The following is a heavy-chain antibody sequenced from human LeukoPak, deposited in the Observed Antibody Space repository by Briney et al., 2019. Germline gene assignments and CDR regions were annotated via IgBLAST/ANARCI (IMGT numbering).Heavy chain of an antibody. CDR3: VTAGGSGSYGRFDP. Sequence: PGGSLRLSCAASGFMFSAYWMHWVRQPPGKGLVWVSRINTDGTTTNYADSVKGRFTIFRDNAKNTVYLQMNSLRDEDTAVYYCVTAGGSGSYGRFDPWGQGTLVSVSS. CDR2: INTDGTTT. J-gene: IGHJ5*02. CDR1: GFMFSAYW. D-gene: IGHD3-10*01. V-gene: IGHV3-74*01.